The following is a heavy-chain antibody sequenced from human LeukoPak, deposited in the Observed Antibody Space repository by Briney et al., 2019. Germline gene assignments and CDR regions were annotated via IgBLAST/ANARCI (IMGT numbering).Heavy chain of an antibody. V-gene: IGHV5-51*01. CDR3: ARHVAERGYSSSWYGMDV. J-gene: IGHJ6*02. Sequence: GESLKISCKGSGYSFTSYWIGWVRQMPGKGLEWMGIIYPGDSDTRYSPSFQGQVPISADKSISTAYLQWSSLKASDTAMYYCARHVAERGYSSSWYGMDVWGQGTTVTVSS. CDR1: GYSFTSYW. CDR2: IYPGDSDT. D-gene: IGHD6-13*01.